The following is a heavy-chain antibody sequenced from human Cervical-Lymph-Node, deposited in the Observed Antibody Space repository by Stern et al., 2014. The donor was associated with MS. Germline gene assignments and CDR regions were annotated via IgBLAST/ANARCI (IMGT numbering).Heavy chain of an antibody. CDR3: ARDLPHYCSSTSCYGNYYGMDV. CDR2: VNPSGGSK. V-gene: IGHV1-46*01. J-gene: IGHJ6*02. D-gene: IGHD2-2*01. CDR1: GYTFTSYY. Sequence: QMQLGQSGAEVKKPGASVKVSCKASGYTFTSYYMHWVRQAPGQGLEWMGIVNPSGGSKSYAQKFQGRVTMTRDTSTSTVYMELSSLRSEDTAVYYCARDLPHYCSSTSCYGNYYGMDVWGQGTTVTVSS.